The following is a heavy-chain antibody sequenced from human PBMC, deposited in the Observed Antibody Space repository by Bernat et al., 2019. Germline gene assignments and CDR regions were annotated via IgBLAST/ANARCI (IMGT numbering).Heavy chain of an antibody. CDR2: IWYDGSNK. V-gene: IGHV3-33*06. CDR1: GFSFRTYG. J-gene: IGHJ5*02. D-gene: IGHD3-9*01. Sequence: QVQLVESGGGVVQPGRSLRLSCAASGFSFRTYGMHWVRQAPGKGLEWVAVIWYDGSNKYYADSVKGRFTISRDNSKNTLYLQMNSLRAEDTAVYYCAKVSESYDILTGYRDNWFDPWGQGTLVTVSS. CDR3: AKVSESYDILTGYRDNWFDP.